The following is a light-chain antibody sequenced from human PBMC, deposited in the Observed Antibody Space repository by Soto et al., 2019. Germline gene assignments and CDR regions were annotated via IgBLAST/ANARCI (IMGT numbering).Light chain of an antibody. J-gene: IGKJ1*01. Sequence: EIVLTQSPDTLSLSPGERATLSCRASQSISATYLAWYQQKPGQAPRLVIYDTSRGATGIPDRFSGSGSGADFTLTSSRLEPEDFEVYYCQHYGSSVWTFGQGTKVDIK. CDR1: QSISATY. CDR3: QHYGSSVWT. V-gene: IGKV3-20*01. CDR2: DTS.